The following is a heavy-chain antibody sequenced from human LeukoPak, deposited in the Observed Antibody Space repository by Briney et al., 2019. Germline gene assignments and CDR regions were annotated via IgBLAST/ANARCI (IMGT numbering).Heavy chain of an antibody. CDR2: IYTTGSI. Sequence: SETLSLTCTVSGDSINNFYLSWIRQPAGQGLQWIGRIYTTGSITYNPSLKSRVTMSVDRSKKNFSLRLSSVTAADTAVYYCARDIQWLGNYYYMDVWGKGTTVTVSS. CDR1: GDSINNFY. CDR3: ARDIQWLGNYYYMDV. D-gene: IGHD6-19*01. V-gene: IGHV4-4*07. J-gene: IGHJ6*03.